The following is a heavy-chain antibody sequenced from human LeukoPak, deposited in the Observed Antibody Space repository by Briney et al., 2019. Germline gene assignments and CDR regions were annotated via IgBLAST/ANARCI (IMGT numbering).Heavy chain of an antibody. D-gene: IGHD3-22*01. CDR2: LSGSGGST. V-gene: IGHV3-23*01. CDR3: AKDGPTYYYDTSGYYYALYFDF. J-gene: IGHJ4*02. CDR1: GFRFSSYA. Sequence: GSLRLSCAASGFRFSSYAMSWVRQAPGKGLEWVSGLSGSGGSTYYADSVKGRFTISRDNSKNTLHLQMNSLRADDSAVYYCAKDGPTYYYDTSGYYYALYFDFWGQGTLVTVSS.